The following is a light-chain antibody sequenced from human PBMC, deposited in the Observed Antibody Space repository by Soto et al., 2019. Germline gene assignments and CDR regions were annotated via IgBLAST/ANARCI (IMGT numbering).Light chain of an antibody. Sequence: DIVMTQSPDSLAVSLGERATINCKSSQRVFYSSNNKDYLAWYQQKPGQPPKLLIYWASTRESGVPDRFSGSGSGTDFTLTISSLQAEDVAVYYCQQYYSTPLTFGGGTKVDI. CDR3: QQYYSTPLT. CDR2: WAS. CDR1: QRVFYSSNNKDY. J-gene: IGKJ4*01. V-gene: IGKV4-1*01.